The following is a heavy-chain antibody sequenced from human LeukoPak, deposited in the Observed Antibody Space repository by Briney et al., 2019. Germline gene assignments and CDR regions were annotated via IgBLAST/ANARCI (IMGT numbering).Heavy chain of an antibody. J-gene: IGHJ4*02. Sequence: SETLSLTCTVSGGSISSYYWSWIRQPPGKGLEWIGYIYYSGSTNYNPSLKSRVTISVDTSKNQFSLKLSSVTAADTAVYYCARGYCSGGRCYPSVAYWGQGTLVTVSS. CDR3: ARGYCSGGRCYPSVAY. V-gene: IGHV4-59*01. CDR2: IYYSGST. CDR1: GGSISSYY. D-gene: IGHD2-15*01.